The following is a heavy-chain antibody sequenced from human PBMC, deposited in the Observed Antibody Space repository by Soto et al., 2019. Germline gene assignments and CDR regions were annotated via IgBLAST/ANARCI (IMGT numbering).Heavy chain of an antibody. V-gene: IGHV3-49*03. CDR3: NRVKNHYDSSGPGGWFDP. CDR1: GFTFGDYA. Sequence: GGSLRLSCTASGFTFGDYAMSWFRQAPGKGLEWVGFIRSKAYGGTTEYAASVKGRFTISRDDSKSIAYLQMNSLKTEDTAVYYCNRVKNHYDSSGPGGWFDPWGNGTLGTAPQ. D-gene: IGHD3-22*01. J-gene: IGHJ5*02. CDR2: IRSKAYGGTT.